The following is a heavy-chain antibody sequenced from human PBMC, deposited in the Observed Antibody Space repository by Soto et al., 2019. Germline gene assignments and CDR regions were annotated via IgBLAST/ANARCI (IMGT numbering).Heavy chain of an antibody. D-gene: IGHD2-21*02. CDR2: IYSGGST. Sequence: GGSLRLSCAASGFTVSSNYMSWVRQAPGKGLEWVSVIYSGGSTYYADSVKGRFTISRDNSKNTLYLQMNSLRAEDTAVYYCASVCGGDCYSFDYWGQGTLVTVSS. CDR1: GFTVSSNY. V-gene: IGHV3-66*01. J-gene: IGHJ4*02. CDR3: ASVCGGDCYSFDY.